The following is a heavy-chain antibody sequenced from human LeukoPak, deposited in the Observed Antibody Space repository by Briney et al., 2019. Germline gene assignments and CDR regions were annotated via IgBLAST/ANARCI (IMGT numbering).Heavy chain of an antibody. Sequence: GGSLRLSCAASGVTFTSYSMNWVRQAPGKGLEWVAHITGSGSSTHYADSVKGRLTISRDNGKNSLYLQMNSLRAEDTAVYYCASVWGRTTAGTIDDWGQGTLVTVSS. CDR3: ASVWGRTTAGTIDD. CDR1: GVTFTSYS. D-gene: IGHD6-13*01. V-gene: IGHV3-48*01. J-gene: IGHJ4*02. CDR2: ITGSGSST.